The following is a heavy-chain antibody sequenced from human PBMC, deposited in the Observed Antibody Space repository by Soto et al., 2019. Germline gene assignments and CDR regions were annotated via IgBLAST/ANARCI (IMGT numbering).Heavy chain of an antibody. V-gene: IGHV4-39*01. CDR1: GGSISSSSYY. CDR3: VRAPEQRPIDF. J-gene: IGHJ4*01. CDR2: IYYSGST. Sequence: SETLSLTCTVSGGSISSSSYYWGWIRQPPGKGLEGIGSIYYSGSTYYNPSLKSRDTISVDTSKNQFSLKLSSVTAADTAVYYCVRAPEQRPIDFWGHGSLVTVSS. D-gene: IGHD6-19*01.